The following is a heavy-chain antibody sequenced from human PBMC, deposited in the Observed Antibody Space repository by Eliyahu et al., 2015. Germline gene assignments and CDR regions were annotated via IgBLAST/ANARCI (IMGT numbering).Heavy chain of an antibody. D-gene: IGHD5-12*01. CDR3: GRVIGGYDTVDY. Sequence: WVANIKEDGSEKYYVDSVKGRFTISRDNAKNSLYLQMNSLRAEDTAVYYCGRVIGGYDTVDYWGQGTLATVSS. V-gene: IGHV3-7*01. J-gene: IGHJ4*02. CDR2: IKEDGSEK.